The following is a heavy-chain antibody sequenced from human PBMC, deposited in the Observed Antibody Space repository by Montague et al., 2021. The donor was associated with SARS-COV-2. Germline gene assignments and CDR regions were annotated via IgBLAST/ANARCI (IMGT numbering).Heavy chain of an antibody. CDR1: GGSISSSSYY. CDR3: AGRVVVPAAIGHWYFDL. D-gene: IGHD2-2*02. Sequence: SETLSLTCTVSGGSISSSSYYWDWIRQPSGKGLEWIGYISYSGSTYYNPSLKSRVTISVDTSKNQFSLKLSSVTAADTAVYYCAGRVVVPAAIGHWYFDLWGRGTPVTVSS. CDR2: ISYSGST. V-gene: IGHV4-39*01. J-gene: IGHJ2*01.